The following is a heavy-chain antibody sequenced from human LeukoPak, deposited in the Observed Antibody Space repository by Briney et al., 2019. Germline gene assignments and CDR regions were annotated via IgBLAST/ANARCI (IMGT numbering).Heavy chain of an antibody. CDR3: ARHVGPGMPVTTELSSYYYYHGMDV. CDR2: IYPGDSST. CDR1: GYSFTSYW. Sequence: GESLKISCKSSGYSFTSYWIAWVRQMPGKGLEWMGIIYPGDSSTTYSPSFRGQVTISADKSITTAYLQWSSLEASDTATYYCARHVGPGMPVTTELSSYYYYHGMDVWGKGTTVTVSS. V-gene: IGHV5-51*01. D-gene: IGHD4-17*01. J-gene: IGHJ6*04.